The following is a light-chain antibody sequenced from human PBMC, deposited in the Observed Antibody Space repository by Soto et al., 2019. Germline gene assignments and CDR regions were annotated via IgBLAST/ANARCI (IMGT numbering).Light chain of an antibody. CDR1: QSVSNNY. CDR3: QQYGSSPPYT. J-gene: IGKJ2*01. Sequence: EVGLTQSPGTLSLSPGERATLSCRASQSVSNNYFAWYQQKPVQAPRLLIFGSSDRATGIPGRFSGSGSGTDFTPTISRLEPEDFAVYYCQQYGSSPPYTFGQGTKLEIK. CDR2: GSS. V-gene: IGKV3-20*01.